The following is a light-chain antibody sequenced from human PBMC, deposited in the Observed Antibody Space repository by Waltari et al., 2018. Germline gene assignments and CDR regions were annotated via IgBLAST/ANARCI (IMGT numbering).Light chain of an antibody. CDR1: QGISSY. V-gene: IGKV1-9*01. J-gene: IGKJ2*01. CDR3: QQLNSYL. CDR2: AAS. Sequence: DIQLTQSPSFLSASVGDRVPITSRASQGISSYLAWYQQKPGKAPKLLIYAASTLQSGVPSRFSGSGSGTEFTLTISSLQPEDFATYYCQQLNSYLFGQGTKLEIK.